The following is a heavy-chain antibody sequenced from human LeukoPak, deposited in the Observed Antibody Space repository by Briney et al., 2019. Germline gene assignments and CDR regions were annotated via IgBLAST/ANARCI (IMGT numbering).Heavy chain of an antibody. CDR3: ARDSMIVVADAFDI. V-gene: IGHV4-59*12. CDR1: GGSISDYY. CDR2: IHSSGST. D-gene: IGHD3-22*01. Sequence: RASETLSLTCTVSGGSISDYYWTWIRQPPGKGLEWIAYIHSSGSTNYNPSLKSRVTISVDTSKNQFSLKLSSVTAADTAVYYCARDSMIVVADAFDIWGQGTMVTVSS. J-gene: IGHJ3*02.